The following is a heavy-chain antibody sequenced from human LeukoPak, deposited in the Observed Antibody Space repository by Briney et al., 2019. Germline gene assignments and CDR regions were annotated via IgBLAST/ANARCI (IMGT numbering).Heavy chain of an antibody. V-gene: IGHV1-46*01. D-gene: IGHD3-16*01. CDR3: ARESESKVEVMVY. CDR1: GYTFTGYY. Sequence: ASVKVSCKASGYTFTGYYMHWVRQAPGQGLERMGIINPSGGSTSYAQKFQGRVTITADASTSTAYMELSSLRSEDTAVYYCARESESKVEVMVYWGEGALVTVSS. CDR2: INPSGGST. J-gene: IGHJ4*02.